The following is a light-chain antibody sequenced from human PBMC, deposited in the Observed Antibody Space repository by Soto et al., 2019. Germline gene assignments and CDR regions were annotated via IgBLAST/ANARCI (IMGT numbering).Light chain of an antibody. Sequence: EIVLTQSPGTLSLSPGERATLSCRASQSVSSSYLAWYQQKPGQAPRLLIYGASSRSTVIPDRFSGSGTGTDCPLTLSRPEPEYFAVYYCKQYGSSRSTFGPGTKVDIK. V-gene: IGKV3-20*01. CDR3: KQYGSSRST. CDR2: GAS. J-gene: IGKJ3*01. CDR1: QSVSSSY.